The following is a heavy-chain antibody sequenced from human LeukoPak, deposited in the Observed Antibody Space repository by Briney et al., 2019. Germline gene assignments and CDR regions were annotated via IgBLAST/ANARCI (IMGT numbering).Heavy chain of an antibody. Sequence: QPGGSLRLSCAASGITFSSYAMHWVRQAPGKGLECVSVISSKGETTNYANSVKGRFTISRDNSKNTLYLQMESLRAEDMAVYYCARDPSSSGRYGAFEIWGQGTMVTVSS. CDR3: ARDPSSSGRYGAFEI. J-gene: IGHJ3*02. D-gene: IGHD6-19*01. V-gene: IGHV3-64*01. CDR2: ISSKGETT. CDR1: GITFSSYA.